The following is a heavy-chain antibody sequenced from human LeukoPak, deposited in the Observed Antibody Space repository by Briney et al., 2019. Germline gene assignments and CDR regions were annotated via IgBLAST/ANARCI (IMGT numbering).Heavy chain of an antibody. CDR3: ATARGDGPRDDDTAMKE. D-gene: IGHD5-18*01. V-gene: IGHV3-30*02. CDR2: IPSEGSEK. Sequence: PGGSLRLSCTASGFTFSNYGIHWVRQAPGKGLEWVAFIPSEGSEKYYAESVKGRFTISRDNSRNTLYLQMSSLRAEDTAVYYCATARGDGPRDDDTAMKEWGQGTLVTVSS. CDR1: GFTFSNYG. J-gene: IGHJ4*02.